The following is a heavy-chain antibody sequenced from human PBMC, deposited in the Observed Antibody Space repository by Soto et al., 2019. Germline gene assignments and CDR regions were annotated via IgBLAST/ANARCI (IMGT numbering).Heavy chain of an antibody. CDR3: ARSPLLRYFDWPLYYFDY. J-gene: IGHJ4*02. Sequence: GGSLRLSCAASGFTFSSYWMSWVRQAPGKGLEWVANIKQDGSEKYYVDSVKGRFTISRDNAKNSLYLQMNSLRAEDTAVYYCARSPLLRYFDWPLYYFDYWGQGTLVTVSS. CDR2: IKQDGSEK. V-gene: IGHV3-7*01. D-gene: IGHD3-9*01. CDR1: GFTFSSYW.